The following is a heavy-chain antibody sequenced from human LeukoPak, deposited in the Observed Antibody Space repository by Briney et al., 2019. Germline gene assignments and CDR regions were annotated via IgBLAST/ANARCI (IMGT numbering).Heavy chain of an antibody. CDR2: IYYSGST. V-gene: IGHV4-39*07. Sequence: SETLSLTCTVSGGSIGRSSYYWGWIRQPPGKGLEWIGSIYYSGSTYYNPSLKSRVTISVDTSKNQFSLKLSSVTAADTAVYYCARQYRNTAGAFDIWGQGTMVTVSS. CDR1: GGSIGRSSYY. D-gene: IGHD6-19*01. CDR3: ARQYRNTAGAFDI. J-gene: IGHJ3*02.